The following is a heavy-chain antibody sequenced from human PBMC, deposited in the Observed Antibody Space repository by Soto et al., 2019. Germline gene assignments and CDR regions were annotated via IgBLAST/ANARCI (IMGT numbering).Heavy chain of an antibody. J-gene: IGHJ4*02. CDR2: IYYSGST. D-gene: IGHD3-10*01. V-gene: IGHV4-30-4*01. CDR3: ASSITMVRGVPDY. Sequence: TSETLSLTCTVSGGSISSGDYYWSWIRQPPGKGLEWIGYIYYSGSTYYNPSLKSRVTISVDTSKNQFSLKLSSVTAADTAVYYCASSITMVRGVPDYWGQGTLVTISS. CDR1: GGSISSGDYY.